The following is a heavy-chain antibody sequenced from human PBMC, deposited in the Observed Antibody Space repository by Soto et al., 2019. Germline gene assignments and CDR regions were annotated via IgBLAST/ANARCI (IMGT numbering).Heavy chain of an antibody. CDR1: GGTFGNHA. CDR3: AREAGYSYGYVFDY. Sequence: QAQLVQSGAEVKKPGSSVKVSCTASGGTFGNHAISWVRQVPGQGLEWMGGIIPVLGVGDNAQKFQGRVTITADTSTNTDYMELSSLRSEDTAHYYCAREAGYSYGYVFDYWGQGTLVIVSS. D-gene: IGHD5-18*01. V-gene: IGHV1-69*09. CDR2: IIPVLGVG. J-gene: IGHJ4*02.